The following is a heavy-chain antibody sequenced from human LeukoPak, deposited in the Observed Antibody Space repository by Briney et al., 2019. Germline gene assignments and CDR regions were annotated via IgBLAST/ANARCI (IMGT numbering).Heavy chain of an antibody. J-gene: IGHJ6*02. CDR2: MNPNSGNT. D-gene: IGHD2-2*01. CDR3: ASRHCSSTSCYYWYYYNGMDV. V-gene: IGHV1-8*01. Sequence: ASVKVSCEASGYTFTSYDINWVRQATGQGLEWMGWMNPNSGNTGYAQKFQGRVTMTRNTSISTAYMELSSLRSEDTAVYYCASRHCSSTSCYYWYYYNGMDVWGQGTTVTVSS. CDR1: GYTFTSYD.